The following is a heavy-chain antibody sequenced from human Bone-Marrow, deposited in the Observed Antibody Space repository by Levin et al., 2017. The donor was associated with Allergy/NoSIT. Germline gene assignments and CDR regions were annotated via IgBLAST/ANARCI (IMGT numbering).Heavy chain of an antibody. Sequence: GESLKISCAASGFSFSGYTMVWVRQAPGKGLEWVSSISSRSGHIYYADSVKGRFTISRDKSKSTVFLHMEGLRVADTAVYFCARDLLSGPSVWNNFGYYDYGMDVWGQGTTVTVSS. D-gene: IGHD1/OR15-1a*01. CDR1: GFSFSGYT. CDR2: ISSRSGHI. V-gene: IGHV3-21*06. J-gene: IGHJ6*02. CDR3: ARDLLSGPSVWNNFGYYDYGMDV.